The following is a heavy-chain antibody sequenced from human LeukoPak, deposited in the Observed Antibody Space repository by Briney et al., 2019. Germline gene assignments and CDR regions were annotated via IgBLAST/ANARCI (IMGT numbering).Heavy chain of an antibody. V-gene: IGHV3-23*01. CDR3: ARGMDY. CDR1: GFNFSSHT. J-gene: IGHJ4*02. CDR2: IGVPGGGT. Sequence: GESLRLSCAASGFNFSSHTMRWVRQAPGKGPEWVSTIGVPGGGTYYVDSVKGRFTISRDNSKNTLYLQMNSLRAEDTAVYYCARGMDYWGQGTLVTVSS.